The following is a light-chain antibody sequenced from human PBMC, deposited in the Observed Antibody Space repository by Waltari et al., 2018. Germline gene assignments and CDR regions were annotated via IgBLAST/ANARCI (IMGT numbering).Light chain of an antibody. CDR1: TGAVTSGHY. CDR3: LLSYSGARAGV. CDR2: GKY. Sequence: QAVVTQEPSLTVSPGGTVTLTCGSSTGAVTSGHYPYWFQQKPGQAPRTLIYGKYNKQTLTPARFPGSLLGGKAALTLSGALPEDEAEYYCLLSYSGARAGVFGGGTKLTVL. J-gene: IGLJ3*02. V-gene: IGLV7-46*01.